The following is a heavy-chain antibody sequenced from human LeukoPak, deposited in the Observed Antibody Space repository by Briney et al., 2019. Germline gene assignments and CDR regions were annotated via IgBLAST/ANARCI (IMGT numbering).Heavy chain of an antibody. CDR1: GGTFSSYA. Sequence: SVKVSCKASGGTFSSYAISWVRQAPGQGLEWMGGIIPIFGTANYAQKFQGRVTITTDESTSTAYTELSSLRSEDTAVYYCARGFDYYDSSGYNTIFDYWGQGTLVTVSS. V-gene: IGHV1-69*05. CDR3: ARGFDYYDSSGYNTIFDY. D-gene: IGHD3-22*01. CDR2: IIPIFGTA. J-gene: IGHJ4*02.